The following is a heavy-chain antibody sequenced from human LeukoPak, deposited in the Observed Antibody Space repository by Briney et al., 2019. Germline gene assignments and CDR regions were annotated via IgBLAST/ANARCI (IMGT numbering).Heavy chain of an antibody. Sequence: ASVKVSCKASGGTFSSYAISWVRQAPGQGLEWMGGIIPIFGTANYAQKFQGRVTITADESTSTAYMELSSLRSEDTAVYYCARGTEYYDFWRESTPFDPWGQGTLVTVSS. CDR3: ARGTEYYDFWRESTPFDP. CDR1: GGTFSSYA. CDR2: IIPIFGTA. J-gene: IGHJ5*02. D-gene: IGHD3-3*01. V-gene: IGHV1-69*01.